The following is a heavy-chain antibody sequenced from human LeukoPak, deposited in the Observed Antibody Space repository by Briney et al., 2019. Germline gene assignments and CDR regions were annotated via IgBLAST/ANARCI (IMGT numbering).Heavy chain of an antibody. CDR2: IYHSGST. CDR3: ARDYGDYTLDAFDI. J-gene: IGHJ3*02. Sequence: SETLSLTCTVSGYSISSGYYWGWIRQPPGKGLEWIGSIYHSGSTYYNPSLKSRVTISVDTSKNQFSLKLSSVTAADTAVYYCARDYGDYTLDAFDIWGQGTMVTVSS. CDR1: GYSISSGYY. D-gene: IGHD4-17*01. V-gene: IGHV4-38-2*02.